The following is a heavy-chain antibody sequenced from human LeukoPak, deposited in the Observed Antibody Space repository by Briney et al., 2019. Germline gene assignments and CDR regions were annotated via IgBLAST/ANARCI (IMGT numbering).Heavy chain of an antibody. CDR3: AREWEERNPYYYYYYMDV. J-gene: IGHJ6*03. V-gene: IGHV1-2*02. CDR1: GHTFTGYY. Sequence: ASVKVSCKASGHTFTGYYMHWVRQAPGQGLEWMGWINPNSGGTNYAQKFQGRVTMTRDTSISTAYMELSRLRSDDTAVYYCAREWEERNPYYYYYYMDVWGKGTTVTVSS. CDR2: INPNSGGT. D-gene: IGHD1-1*01.